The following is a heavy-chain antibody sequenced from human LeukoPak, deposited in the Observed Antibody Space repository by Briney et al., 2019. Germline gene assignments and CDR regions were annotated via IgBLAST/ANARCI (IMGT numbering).Heavy chain of an antibody. CDR2: IYYSGST. Sequence: PSETLSLTCTVSGGSITSYYWSWIRQPPGKGLAWIGYIYYSGSTNYNPSLKSRVTISVVTSKNQFSLKLSSVTAADTAVYYCARLYSIGSNNFDYWGQGTLVTVSS. J-gene: IGHJ4*02. V-gene: IGHV4-59*08. CDR3: ARLYSIGSNNFDY. CDR1: GGSITSYY. D-gene: IGHD6-19*01.